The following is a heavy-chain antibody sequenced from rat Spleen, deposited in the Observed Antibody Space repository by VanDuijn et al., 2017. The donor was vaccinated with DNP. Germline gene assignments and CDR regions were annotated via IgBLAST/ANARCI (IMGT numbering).Heavy chain of an antibody. J-gene: IGHJ3*01. CDR2: INYSGTT. Sequence: EVQFQESGPGLVKSSQSLSLTCSVTGYSITSNYWAWIRKFPGNKMEWMGYINYSGTTAYNPSLRSRISITRDTSKNQFFLQLNSVTTEDTATYYCTIAYNSGFVYWGQGTLVTVSS. D-gene: IGHD4-3*01. V-gene: IGHV3-1*01. CDR1: GYSITSNY. CDR3: TIAYNSGFVY.